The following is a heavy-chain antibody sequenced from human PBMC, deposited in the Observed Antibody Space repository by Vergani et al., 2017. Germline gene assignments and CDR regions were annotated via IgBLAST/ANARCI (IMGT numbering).Heavy chain of an antibody. CDR1: EFTFSDYY. CDR2: ISPSGSTT. V-gene: IGHV3-11*01. CDR3: TRGXSALSFCYFYMDV. J-gene: IGHJ6*03. D-gene: IGHD6-19*01. Sequence: QVQLVESGGGLVKPGGSLRLSCAASEFTFSDYYMTWIRQVPGKGLEWVSSISPSGSTTYYADSVKGRFTISRDNAKNSMSLQMNSLKAEDTALYFCTRGXSALSFCYFYMDVWGKGNMVTVSS.